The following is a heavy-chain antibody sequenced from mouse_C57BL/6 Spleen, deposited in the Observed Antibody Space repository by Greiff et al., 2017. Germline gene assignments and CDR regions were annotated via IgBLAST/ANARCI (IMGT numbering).Heavy chain of an antibody. Sequence: EVQLVESGGDLVKPGGSLKLSCAASGFPFSSYGMSWVRHTPDKRLEWVATISSGGSYTYYPDSVKGRFTISRDNAKNTLYLQMSSLKSEDTAMYYCARRGYDYDSDYWGQGTTLTVSS. J-gene: IGHJ2*01. CDR1: GFPFSSYG. V-gene: IGHV5-6*01. D-gene: IGHD2-4*01. CDR2: ISSGGSYT. CDR3: ARRGYDYDSDY.